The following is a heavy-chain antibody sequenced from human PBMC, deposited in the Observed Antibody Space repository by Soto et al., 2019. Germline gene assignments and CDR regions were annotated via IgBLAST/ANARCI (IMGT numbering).Heavy chain of an antibody. J-gene: IGHJ4*02. D-gene: IGHD1-26*01. CDR2: ISNSGSST. V-gene: IGHV3-23*01. Sequence: ESGGGLVQPGGSPRLSCAASGFTFSSYAMSWVRQAPGKGLEWVSAISNSGSSTYYAESVKGRFTISRDNSKNTLYLQMNSLRAEDTAVYYCAKVIVGDTGARGLDFWGQGTLVTVSS. CDR1: GFTFSSYA. CDR3: AKVIVGDTGARGLDF.